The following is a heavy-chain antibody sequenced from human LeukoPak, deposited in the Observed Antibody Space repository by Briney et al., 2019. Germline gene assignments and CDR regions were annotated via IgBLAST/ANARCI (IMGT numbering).Heavy chain of an antibody. D-gene: IGHD6-13*01. J-gene: IGHJ4*02. V-gene: IGHV4-4*07. CDR1: SGSISSYC. Sequence: PSETLSLTCTVSSGSISSYCWSWIRQPAGKGLEWIGRICASGSTNYNPSLRSRVTISVDKSKNQISLNLCSVTAADTALYYCARGPFQAAGAFDYWGQGTLVTVSS. CDR3: ARGPFQAAGAFDY. CDR2: ICASGST.